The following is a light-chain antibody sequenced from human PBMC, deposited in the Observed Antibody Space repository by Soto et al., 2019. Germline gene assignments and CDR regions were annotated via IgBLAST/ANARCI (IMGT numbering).Light chain of an antibody. CDR2: DVS. CDR3: NSYTSGTTFR. Sequence: QSVLTQPASVSGSPGQSITLSCTGTSSDIGNYNYVSWYQQHPGKAPKLIIYDVSNRPSGVSDRFSGSKSGNTASLTISGLQAEDEADYYCNSYTSGTTFRFGGGTKLTVL. CDR1: SSDIGNYNY. V-gene: IGLV2-14*01. J-gene: IGLJ2*01.